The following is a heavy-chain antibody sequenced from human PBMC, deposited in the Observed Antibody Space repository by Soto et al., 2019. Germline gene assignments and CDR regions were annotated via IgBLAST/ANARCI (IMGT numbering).Heavy chain of an antibody. CDR3: ARMYYDFWSGYYTNNWCDP. D-gene: IGHD3-3*01. J-gene: IGHJ5*02. Sequence: QVQLVQSGAEVKKPGASVKVSFKASGYTFTSYDINWVRQATGQGREGMGWMNPNSGNTGYAQKFQGRVTMTRNTSISTDYIELSRLRSEDTAVYYGARMYYDFWSGYYTNNWCDPWGQGTLVTVSS. V-gene: IGHV1-8*01. CDR2: MNPNSGNT. CDR1: GYTFTSYD.